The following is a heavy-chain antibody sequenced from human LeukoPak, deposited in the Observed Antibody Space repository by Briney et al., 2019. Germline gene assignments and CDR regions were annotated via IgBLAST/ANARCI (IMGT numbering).Heavy chain of an antibody. CDR3: AKVMRTGWYPLE. Sequence: GGSLRLSCAASGFSFSSSAMSWVRQAPGKGLEWVSDISGSGGSTYYADSVKGRFTISRDNSKNTLYLRMNSLRAADTAVYYCAKVMRTGWYPLEWGQGTLVTVSS. CDR2: ISGSGGST. D-gene: IGHD6-19*01. J-gene: IGHJ4*02. V-gene: IGHV3-23*01. CDR1: GFSFSSSA.